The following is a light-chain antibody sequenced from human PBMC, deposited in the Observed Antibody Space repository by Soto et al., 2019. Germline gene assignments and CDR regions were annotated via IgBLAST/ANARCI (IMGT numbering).Light chain of an antibody. J-gene: IGLJ3*02. Sequence: QSVLTQPASVSGSPGQSITISCTGTSSDVGGYNYVSWYQQHPGKAPKLMIYEVINRPSGVSNRFSASKSGNTASLTISGLQAEDAADYYCRSYTSSSTLFGGGTKLTVL. CDR3: RSYTSSSTL. CDR1: SSDVGGYNY. CDR2: EVI. V-gene: IGLV2-14*01.